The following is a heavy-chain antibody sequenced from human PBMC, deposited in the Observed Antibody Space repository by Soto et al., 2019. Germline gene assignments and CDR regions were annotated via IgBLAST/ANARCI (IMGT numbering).Heavy chain of an antibody. CDR3: AIYSSGWYPLDY. CDR1: GFTFSSYG. Sequence: QVQLVESGGGVVQPGRSLRLSCAASGFTFSSYGMHWVRQAPGKGLEWVAVISDDGSNKYYADSVKGRFTISRDNSKNTLYLQMTSLRAEDTAVYYCAIYSSGWYPLDYWGQGTLVTVSS. D-gene: IGHD6-19*01. J-gene: IGHJ4*02. CDR2: ISDDGSNK. V-gene: IGHV3-30*03.